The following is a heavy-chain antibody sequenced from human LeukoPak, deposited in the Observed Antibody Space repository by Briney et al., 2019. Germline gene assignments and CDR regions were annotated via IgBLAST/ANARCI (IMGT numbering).Heavy chain of an antibody. CDR3: ARDLSVADNTWFDP. J-gene: IGHJ5*02. CDR2: INHSGST. CDR1: GGSFSGYY. D-gene: IGHD6-19*01. V-gene: IGHV4-34*01. Sequence: SETLSLTCAVYGGSFSGYYWNWIRQPPGKGLEWIGEINHSGSTNYNPSLKSRVTISVDTSKNQFSLKLSSVTAADTAVYYCARDLSVADNTWFDPWGQGTLVTVSS.